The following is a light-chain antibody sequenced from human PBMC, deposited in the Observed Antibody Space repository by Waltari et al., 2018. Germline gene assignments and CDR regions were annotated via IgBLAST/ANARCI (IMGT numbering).Light chain of an antibody. J-gene: IGLJ3*02. CDR2: EVT. CDR3: SSYAGSNKGV. V-gene: IGLV2-8*01. CDR1: SSDVGGYNY. Sequence: QSALTQPPSASGSPGQSVTISCTGTSSDVGGYNYVSWYQQHPGKAPKLMIYEVTKRPSGVPERFSGAKSGNTASLTVSGLQDEDEADYYCSSYAGSNKGVFGGGTKLTVL.